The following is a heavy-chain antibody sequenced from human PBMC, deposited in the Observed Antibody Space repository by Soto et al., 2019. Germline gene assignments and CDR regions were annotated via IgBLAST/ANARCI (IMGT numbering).Heavy chain of an antibody. CDR1: GGSISSSSYY. Sequence: SETLSLTCTVSGGSISSSSYYWGWIRQPPGKGLEWIGSIYYSGSTYYNPSLKSRVTISVDTSKNQFSLKLSSVTAADTAVYNCARHRFLEHTHWFDPWGQGTLVTVSS. CDR2: IYYSGST. J-gene: IGHJ5*02. CDR3: ARHRFLEHTHWFDP. D-gene: IGHD3-3*01. V-gene: IGHV4-39*01.